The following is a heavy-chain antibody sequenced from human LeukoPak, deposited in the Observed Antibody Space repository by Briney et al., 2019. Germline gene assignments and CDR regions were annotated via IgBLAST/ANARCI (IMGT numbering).Heavy chain of an antibody. CDR3: ARDLSSSSFLTKYNWFDP. J-gene: IGHJ5*02. D-gene: IGHD6-6*01. Sequence: SETLSLTCSVSGYSISSGYYWGWIRQPPGKGLEWIGSIYHSGSTYYNPSLKSRVTISVDTSKNQFSLKLSSVTAADTAAYYCARDLSSSSFLTKYNWFDPWGQGTLVTVSS. V-gene: IGHV4-38-2*02. CDR1: GYSISSGYY. CDR2: IYHSGST.